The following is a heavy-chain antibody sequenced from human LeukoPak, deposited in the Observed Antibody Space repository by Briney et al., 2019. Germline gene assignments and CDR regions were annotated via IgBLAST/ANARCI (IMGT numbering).Heavy chain of an antibody. D-gene: IGHD1-26*01. Sequence: PSETLSLTCTVSGGSISSYYWSWIRQPAGKGLEWIGRIYTSGSTNYNPSLKSRVTMSVDTSKNQISLKLSSVTAADTAVYYCAREYRWEQHATNWFDPWGQGTLVTVSS. V-gene: IGHV4-4*07. CDR3: AREYRWEQHATNWFDP. CDR1: GGSISSYY. CDR2: IYTSGST. J-gene: IGHJ5*02.